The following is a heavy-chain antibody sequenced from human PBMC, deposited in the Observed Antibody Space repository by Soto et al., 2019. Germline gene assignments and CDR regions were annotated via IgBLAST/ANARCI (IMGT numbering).Heavy chain of an antibody. V-gene: IGHV1-69*13. CDR3: ARMGFSGYAPLDY. Sequence: ASVKVSCKASGGTFSSYAISWVRQAPGQGLEWMGGIIPIFGTANYAQKFQGRVTITADESTSTAYMELSSLRSEDTAVYYCARMGFSGYAPLDYWGQGTLVTVSS. J-gene: IGHJ4*02. CDR2: IIPIFGTA. D-gene: IGHD5-12*01. CDR1: GGTFSSYA.